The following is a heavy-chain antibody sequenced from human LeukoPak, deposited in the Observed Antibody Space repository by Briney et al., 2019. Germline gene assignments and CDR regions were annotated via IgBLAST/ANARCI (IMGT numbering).Heavy chain of an antibody. CDR3: ARDSSGSYWGNDPFDI. J-gene: IGHJ3*02. Sequence: GGSLRLSCAASGFTFSSYSMNWVRQAPGKGLEWVSSISGSSSYIYYADSVKGRFTISRDNAKNSLYLQMNSLRAEDTAVYYCARDSSGSYWGNDPFDILGQGTMVTVSS. V-gene: IGHV3-21*01. CDR2: ISGSSSYI. D-gene: IGHD1-26*01. CDR1: GFTFSSYS.